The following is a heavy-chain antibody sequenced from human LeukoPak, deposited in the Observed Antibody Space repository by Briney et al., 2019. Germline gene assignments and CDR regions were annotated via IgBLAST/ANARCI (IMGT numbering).Heavy chain of an antibody. J-gene: IGHJ6*03. Sequence: SETLSLTCTVSSGSISPYYWNWIRQPPGKGLEWIGNIYSSRSTNYNPSLKSRVTISVDTSKNQFSLKLSSVTAADTAVYYCARALVVPIALQGTLGQYSYYYYMDVWGKGTTVTVSS. D-gene: IGHD2-2*01. V-gene: IGHV4-4*09. CDR3: ARALVVPIALQGTLGQYSYYYYMDV. CDR2: IYSSRST. CDR1: SGSISPYY.